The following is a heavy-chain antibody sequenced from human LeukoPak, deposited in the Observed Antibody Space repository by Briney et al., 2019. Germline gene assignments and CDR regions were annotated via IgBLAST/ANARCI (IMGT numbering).Heavy chain of an antibody. CDR1: GFTFSSYA. CDR2: ISYDGSNK. V-gene: IGHV3-30-3*01. Sequence: PGRSLRLSCAASGFTFSSYAMHWVRQAPGKGLEWVAVISYDGSNKYYADSVKGRFTISRDNSKNTLYLQMNSLGAEDTAVYYCAREPPSIAAAPTDYWGQGTLVTVSS. D-gene: IGHD6-13*01. J-gene: IGHJ4*02. CDR3: AREPPSIAAAPTDY.